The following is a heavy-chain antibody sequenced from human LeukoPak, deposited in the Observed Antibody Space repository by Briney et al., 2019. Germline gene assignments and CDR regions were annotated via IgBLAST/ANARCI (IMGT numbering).Heavy chain of an antibody. D-gene: IGHD4-17*01. Sequence: PSETLSLTCTVSGGSISSYYWSWIRQPPGKGLEWIGYIYYSGSTNYNPSLKSRVTISVATSKNQFSLKLSSVTAADTAVYYCARGLYGDYLRFDYWGQGTLVTVSS. CDR3: ARGLYGDYLRFDY. CDR1: GGSISSYY. J-gene: IGHJ4*02. CDR2: IYYSGST. V-gene: IGHV4-59*01.